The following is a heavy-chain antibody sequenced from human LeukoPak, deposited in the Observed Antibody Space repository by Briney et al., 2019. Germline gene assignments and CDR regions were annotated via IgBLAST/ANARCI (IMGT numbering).Heavy chain of an antibody. Sequence: SVKVSCKASGGTFSSYAITWVRQAPGQGLEWMGRIIPVFDTAKYAQNFQGRVTMTTDESSSTAYMELYGLRSEDTAVYYCALSAEKQLVYFDFWGQGTLVTVSS. D-gene: IGHD6-13*01. J-gene: IGHJ4*02. CDR2: IIPVFDTA. V-gene: IGHV1-69*05. CDR1: GGTFSSYA. CDR3: ALSAEKQLVYFDF.